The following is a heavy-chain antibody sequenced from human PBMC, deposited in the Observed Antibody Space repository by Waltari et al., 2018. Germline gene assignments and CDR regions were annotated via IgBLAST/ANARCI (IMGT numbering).Heavy chain of an antibody. CDR2: IKSKTDGGTT. Sequence: EVQLVESGGGLVKPGGSLRLSGAASGFTVSNAGMIMVRQAPGKGPAVVCRIKSKTDGGTTDYAAPVKGRFTISRDDSKNTLYLQMNILKTEDTAVYYCTTDPPPDIVVVPAAKNYYYYYYMDVWGKGTTVTISS. CDR1: GFTVSNAG. CDR3: TTDPPPDIVVVPAAKNYYYYYYMDV. J-gene: IGHJ6*03. D-gene: IGHD2-2*01. V-gene: IGHV3-15*01.